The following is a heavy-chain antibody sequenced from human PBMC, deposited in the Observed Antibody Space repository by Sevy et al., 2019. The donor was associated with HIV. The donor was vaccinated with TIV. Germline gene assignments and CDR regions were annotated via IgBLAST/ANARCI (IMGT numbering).Heavy chain of an antibody. J-gene: IGHJ4*01. CDR1: GVSFSDYY. D-gene: IGHD2-15*01. Sequence: SETLSLTCAVSGVSFSDYYWAWIRQAPGKGLEWIGEVSQSGSANYNPSLRSRVIMSLDTSKNHVSLKLTSVTAADTATDYCARGPLFSPEYCSVGTCPTIDFWSQGTLVTVSS. CDR3: ARGPLFSPEYCSVGTCPTIDF. CDR2: VSQSGSA. V-gene: IGHV4-34*01.